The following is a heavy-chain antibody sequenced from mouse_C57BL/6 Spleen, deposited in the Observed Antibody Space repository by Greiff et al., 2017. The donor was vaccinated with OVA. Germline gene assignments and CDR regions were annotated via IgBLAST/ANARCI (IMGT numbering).Heavy chain of an antibody. CDR1: GFSLTSYG. Sequence: QVQLKESGPGLVAPSQSLSITCTVSGFSLTSYGVHWVRQPPGKGLEWLVVIWSDGSTTYNSALKSRLSISKDNSKSQVFLKMNSLQTDDTAMYYCARHGGPIVKDWYFDVWGTGTTVTVSS. CDR3: ARHGGPIVKDWYFDV. D-gene: IGHD2-5*01. J-gene: IGHJ1*03. CDR2: IWSDGST. V-gene: IGHV2-6-1*01.